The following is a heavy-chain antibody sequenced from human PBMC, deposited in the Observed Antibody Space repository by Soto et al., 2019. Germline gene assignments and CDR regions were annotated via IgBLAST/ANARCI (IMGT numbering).Heavy chain of an antibody. CDR3: ARGGSSGWFFLDY. Sequence: LRLSCAASGFTFSTYEMYWVRQAPGKGLEWVSYISSSSNAIYYGDSVKGRFTISRDNAKNSLHLRMSSLRAEDTAIYYCARGGSSGWFFLDYWGQGALVTVSS. CDR1: GFTFSTYE. CDR2: ISSSSNAI. D-gene: IGHD6-19*01. V-gene: IGHV3-48*03. J-gene: IGHJ4*02.